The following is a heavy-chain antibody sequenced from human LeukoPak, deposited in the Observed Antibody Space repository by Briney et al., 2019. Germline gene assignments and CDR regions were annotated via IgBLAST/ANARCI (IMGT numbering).Heavy chain of an antibody. V-gene: IGHV3-23*01. D-gene: IGHD6-6*01. CDR1: GFTFSSYS. CDR2: ISGNDGST. J-gene: IGHJ1*01. Sequence: GGSLRLSCAASGFTFSSYSMNWVRQAPGKGLEWVSTISGNDGSTYYADSVKGRFTISRDNSKNTLYLQMNSLRAEDTAVYYCARRLYRSSSIGTFQRWGQGTLVTVSS. CDR3: ARRLYRSSSIGTFQR.